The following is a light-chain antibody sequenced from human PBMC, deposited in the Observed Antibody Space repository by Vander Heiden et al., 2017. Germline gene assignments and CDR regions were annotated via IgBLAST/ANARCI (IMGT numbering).Light chain of an antibody. CDR1: QSVSSN. Sequence: EIVMTQSPATLSVSPGERATLSCRASQSVSSNLAWYQQKPGQAPRLLIYGASTRATGTPARLSGSAYGTEFTLTSSRLQFEDFAVYYCQQYNNWPLYTFGQGTKLEIK. V-gene: IGKV3-15*01. CDR2: GAS. J-gene: IGKJ2*01. CDR3: QQYNNWPLYT.